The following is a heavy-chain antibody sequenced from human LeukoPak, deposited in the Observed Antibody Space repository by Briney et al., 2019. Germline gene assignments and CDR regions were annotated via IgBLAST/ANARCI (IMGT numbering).Heavy chain of an antibody. V-gene: IGHV3-30*18. D-gene: IGHD4-17*01. CDR2: ISYDGSNK. J-gene: IGHJ3*02. CDR3: AKDPGIRLDAFDI. Sequence: GRSLRLSCAASGFTFSNYAMHWVRQAPGKGLEWVAVISYDGSNKYYEDSVKGRFTISRDNSKNTLDLQMNSLRSEDTAVYYCAKDPGIRLDAFDIWGQGTMVTVSS. CDR1: GFTFSNYA.